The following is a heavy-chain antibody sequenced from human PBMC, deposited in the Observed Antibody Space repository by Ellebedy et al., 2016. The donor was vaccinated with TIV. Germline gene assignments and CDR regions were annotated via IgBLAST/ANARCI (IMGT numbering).Heavy chain of an antibody. Sequence: AASVKVSCKASGGTFRSYAISWLRQARGQGLEWMGGLIPVFGTANYAQNFQGRVTITADESTSTAFMELTSLRSDDTAVYYCASGRFCSSPTCPNAYVMDVWGQGTTVIVSS. J-gene: IGHJ6*02. CDR2: LIPVFGTA. V-gene: IGHV1-69*13. D-gene: IGHD2-2*01. CDR3: ASGRFCSSPTCPNAYVMDV. CDR1: GGTFRSYA.